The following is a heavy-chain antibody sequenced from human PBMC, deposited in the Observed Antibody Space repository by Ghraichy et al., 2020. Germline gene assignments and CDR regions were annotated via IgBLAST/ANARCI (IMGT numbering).Heavy chain of an antibody. D-gene: IGHD2-2*01. CDR2: IKQDGSDK. CDR1: GFTFNSYY. Sequence: GGSLRLSCAASGFTFNSYYMSWVRQAPGKGLEWVAHIKQDGSDKFYVDSVKGRFTISRDNAKNSLYLQMNSLRAEDTAVYYCAREGVVVVPATMDDAFDIWGQGTMVTVSS. CDR3: AREGVVVVPATMDDAFDI. V-gene: IGHV3-7*03. J-gene: IGHJ3*02.